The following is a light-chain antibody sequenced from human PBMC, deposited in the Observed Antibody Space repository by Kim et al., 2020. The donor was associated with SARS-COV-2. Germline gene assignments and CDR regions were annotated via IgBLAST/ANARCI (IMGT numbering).Light chain of an antibody. CDR1: QSINSW. CDR3: QQYKSDSRT. Sequence: DTQMTQSPSTLSASVGDRVTITCRASQSINSWLAWYQQKPGKAPKVLIYKASSLESGVPSRFSGSGSGTEFTLTISSLQPDDFATYYCQQYKSDSRTFGQGTKVDIK. J-gene: IGKJ1*01. CDR2: KAS. V-gene: IGKV1-5*03.